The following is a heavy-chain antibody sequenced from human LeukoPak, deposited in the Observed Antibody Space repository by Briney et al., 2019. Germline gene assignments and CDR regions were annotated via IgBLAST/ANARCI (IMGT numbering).Heavy chain of an antibody. V-gene: IGHV3-30*03. CDR3: ARDGDFWSGYYYDY. CDR1: GFTFSSYG. D-gene: IGHD3-3*01. J-gene: IGHJ4*02. CDR2: ISYDGSNK. Sequence: SGGSLRLSCAASGFTFSSYGMHWVRQAPGKGLEWVAVISYDGSNKYYADSVKGRFTISRDNSKNTLYLQMNSLRAEDTAVYYCARDGDFWSGYYYDYWGQGTLVTVSS.